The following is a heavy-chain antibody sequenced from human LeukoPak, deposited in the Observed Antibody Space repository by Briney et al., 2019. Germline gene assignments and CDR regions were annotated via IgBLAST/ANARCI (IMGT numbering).Heavy chain of an antibody. CDR1: GDSISSYY. J-gene: IGHJ3*02. Sequence: SETLSLTCTVSGDSISSYYWSWIRQPPGKGLEWIGYIYYSGSTNYNPSLKSRVTISVDTSKNQFSLKLSSVTAADTAVYYCAREGPPYVFDIWGQGTMVTVSS. V-gene: IGHV4-59*01. CDR2: IYYSGST. CDR3: AREGPPYVFDI.